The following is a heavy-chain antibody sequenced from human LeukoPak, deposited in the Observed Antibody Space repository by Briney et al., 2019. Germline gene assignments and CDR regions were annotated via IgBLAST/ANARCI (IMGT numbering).Heavy chain of an antibody. CDR1: GFTFSSSA. V-gene: IGHV3-23*01. D-gene: IGHD1-14*01. CDR2: ISNNGGYT. J-gene: IGHJ4*02. Sequence: GGSLRLSCAASGFTFSSSAMSWVRQAPGKGLEWVSAISNNGGYTYYADSVKGRFAISRDNSKNTLYLQMNSLRAEDTAVYYCAKDLPSTENDPYDYWGQGTLVTVSS. CDR3: AKDLPSTENDPYDY.